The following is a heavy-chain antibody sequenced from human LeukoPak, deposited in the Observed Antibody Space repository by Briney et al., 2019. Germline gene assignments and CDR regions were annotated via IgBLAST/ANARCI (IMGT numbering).Heavy chain of an antibody. J-gene: IGHJ4*02. D-gene: IGHD3-10*01. Sequence: SETLSLTCTVSGGSISSSSYYWGWIRQPPGKGLEWIGSIYYSGSTNYNPSLKSRVTISVDTSKNQFSLKLSSVTAADTAVYYCARSSGVYGSGSYLGYWGQGTLVTVSS. CDR1: GGSISSSSYY. CDR2: IYYSGST. V-gene: IGHV4-39*07. CDR3: ARSSGVYGSGSYLGY.